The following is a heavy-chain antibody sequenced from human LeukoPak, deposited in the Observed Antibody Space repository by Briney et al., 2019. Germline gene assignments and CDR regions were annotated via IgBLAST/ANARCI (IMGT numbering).Heavy chain of an antibody. CDR3: AKTTTAFYNDYYGMDV. D-gene: IGHD1-14*01. J-gene: IGHJ6*02. CDR2: ISGSGDGT. Sequence: GGSLRLSCAASGFTFSSYAMSWVRQAPGKGLEWVSTISGSGDGTYYTDSVKGRFTISRDNSKNTLYLQMNSLRAEDTAVYYCAKTTTAFYNDYYGMDVWGQGTTVTISS. CDR1: GFTFSSYA. V-gene: IGHV3-23*01.